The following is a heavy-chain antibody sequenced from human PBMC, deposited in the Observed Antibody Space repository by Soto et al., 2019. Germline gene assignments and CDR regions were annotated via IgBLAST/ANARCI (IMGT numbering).Heavy chain of an antibody. CDR2: VIPLFNTP. V-gene: IGHV1-69*01. J-gene: IGHJ6*02. D-gene: IGHD1-26*01. CDR3: ALASKWEPLGYFYGMDV. CDR1: GGTFSTYA. Sequence: QVLLVQSGAEVKKPGSSTQVSCKASGGTFSTYAFTWERQAPGQGFESIGGVIPLFNTPDYAQKFQARVTITADESTSTVFLDLRGMTSEETAVDFCALASKWEPLGYFYGMDVWCQGTTVTGSS.